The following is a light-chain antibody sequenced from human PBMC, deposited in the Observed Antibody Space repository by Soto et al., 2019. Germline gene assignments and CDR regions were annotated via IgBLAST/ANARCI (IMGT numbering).Light chain of an antibody. CDR3: SSYTSRSTLYV. Sequence: QSALIQPPSASGSPGQSVTISCTGTSSDVGAYNYVSWYQQHPGKAPKLMVYEVTNRPSGVSDRFSGSKSGNTASLTISGLQADDEGYYYCSSYTSRSTLYVFGTGTKVTVL. CDR1: SSDVGAYNY. CDR2: EVT. J-gene: IGLJ1*01. V-gene: IGLV2-14*01.